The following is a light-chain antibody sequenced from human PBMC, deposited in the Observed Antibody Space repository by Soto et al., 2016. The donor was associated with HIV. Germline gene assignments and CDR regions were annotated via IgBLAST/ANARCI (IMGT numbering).Light chain of an antibody. CDR1: NIGTKS. J-gene: IGLJ2*01. V-gene: IGLV3-21*03. Sequence: SYELTQPPSVSVAPGTTAKITCGGDNIGTKSVHWYQQKPGQAPVLVVYDDSDRPSGIPERFSGSNSGNSATLTISRVEAGDEADYFCQVWDSSTNHVIFGGGTKLTVL. CDR2: DDS. CDR3: QVWDSSTNHVI.